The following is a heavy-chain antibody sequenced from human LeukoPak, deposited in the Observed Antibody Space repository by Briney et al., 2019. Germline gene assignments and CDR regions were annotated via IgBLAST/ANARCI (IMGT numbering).Heavy chain of an antibody. CDR3: ARVSSSGWFDY. J-gene: IGHJ4*02. D-gene: IGHD6-19*01. CDR2: IYYSGST. V-gene: IGHV4-59*01. Sequence: PSGTLSLTCSVSGGSISSYYWSWIRQPPGKGLEWIGYIYYSGSTNYNPSLKSRVTISVDTSKNQFSLKLSSVTAADTAVYYCARVSSSGWFDYWGQGTLVTVSS. CDR1: GGSISSYY.